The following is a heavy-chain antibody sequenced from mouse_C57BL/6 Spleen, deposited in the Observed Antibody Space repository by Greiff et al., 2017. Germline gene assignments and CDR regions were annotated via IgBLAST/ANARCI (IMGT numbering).Heavy chain of an antibody. CDR3: ARGSNYFDY. V-gene: IGHV1-69*01. CDR2: IDPSDSYT. Sequence: QVQLQQPGAELVMPGASVKLSCKASGYTFTSYWMHWVKQRPGQGLEWIGEIDPSDSYTNYNQKFKGKSTLTVDKSSSTAYMPLSSLTSEDSAVYYCARGSNYFDYWGQGTTLTVSS. CDR1: GYTFTSYW. J-gene: IGHJ2*01.